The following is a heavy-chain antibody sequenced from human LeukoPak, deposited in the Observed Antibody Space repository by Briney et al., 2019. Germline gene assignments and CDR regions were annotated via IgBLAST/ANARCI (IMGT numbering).Heavy chain of an antibody. Sequence: SGTLSLTCAVSGDSISSSNWWSWVRQPPGKGLEWIGEIYHSGSTNYNPSLKSRVTISVDKSKNQFSLKLSSVTAADTAVYYCARRRDYGDYVSFDYWGQGTLVTVSS. CDR3: ARRRDYGDYVSFDY. CDR1: GDSISSSNW. V-gene: IGHV4-4*02. J-gene: IGHJ4*02. CDR2: IYHSGST. D-gene: IGHD4-17*01.